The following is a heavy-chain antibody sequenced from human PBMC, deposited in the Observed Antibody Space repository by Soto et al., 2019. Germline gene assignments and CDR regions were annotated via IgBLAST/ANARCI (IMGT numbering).Heavy chain of an antibody. Sequence: QPGGSLRLSCTASGFTFGDYAMSWVRQAPGKGLEWVGFIRSKAYGGTTEYAASVKGRFTISRDDSKSIAYLQMNSLKTEDTAVYYCTSLYCSSTSCPPPDMDVWGQGTTVTVSS. V-gene: IGHV3-49*04. D-gene: IGHD2-2*01. CDR1: GFTFGDYA. CDR2: IRSKAYGGTT. CDR3: TSLYCSSTSCPPPDMDV. J-gene: IGHJ6*02.